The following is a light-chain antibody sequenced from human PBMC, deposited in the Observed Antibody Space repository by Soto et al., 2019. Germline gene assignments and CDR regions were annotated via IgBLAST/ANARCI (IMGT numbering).Light chain of an antibody. Sequence: DIQMTQSPSTLSASLGDRVTITCRASQTINMWLAWYQQKPGKAPDLLIYDASNLERGVPSRFSGSGSGTEFTLTISSLQPDGFATYYCQQYSTYLYTFGQGTKLEIK. CDR1: QTINMW. V-gene: IGKV1-5*01. J-gene: IGKJ2*01. CDR2: DAS. CDR3: QQYSTYLYT.